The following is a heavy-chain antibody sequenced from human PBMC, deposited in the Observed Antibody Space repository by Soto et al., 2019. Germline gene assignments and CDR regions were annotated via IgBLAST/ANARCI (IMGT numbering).Heavy chain of an antibody. V-gene: IGHV4-34*01. CDR2: INHSGST. Sequence: QVQLQQWGAGLLKPSETLSLTCAVYGGSFSGYDWSWIRQPPGKGLEWIGEINHSGSTNYNPSLKSRVTISVDRSKNQFSLKLSSVTAADTAVYYCARAGSGGSSDVWGKGTTVTVSS. CDR3: ARAGSGGSSDV. D-gene: IGHD2-15*01. CDR1: GGSFSGYD. J-gene: IGHJ6*04.